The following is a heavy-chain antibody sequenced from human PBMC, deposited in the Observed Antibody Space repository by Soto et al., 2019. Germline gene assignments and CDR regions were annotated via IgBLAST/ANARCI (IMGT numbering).Heavy chain of an antibody. D-gene: IGHD2-15*01. CDR1: GFTFSSYA. V-gene: IGHV3-23*01. J-gene: IGHJ4*02. CDR2: ISGSDGST. CDR3: ATCRVITATSSFDY. Sequence: GGSLRLSCAASGFTFSSYAMTWVRQAPGKGLEWVSAISGSDGSTYYADSVKGRFTISRDNSKNTQYLQLNSLRAEDTAVYYCATCRVITATSSFDYWGQGIPVTVSS.